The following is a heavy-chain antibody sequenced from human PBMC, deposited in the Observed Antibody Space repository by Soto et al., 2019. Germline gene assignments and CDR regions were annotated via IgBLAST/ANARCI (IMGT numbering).Heavy chain of an antibody. V-gene: IGHV4-4*07. Sequence: QVQLQESGPGLVKPSETLSLTCSVSDGSISSYYWSCIRQPAGKRLEWIGRMEGSGSTTYNPSLKSRVTMSVDPSKNQFALNLSSVTAADTAVYYCARDGEGYCSGGSCSAENWFDPWGQGILVTVSS. CDR3: ARDGEGYCSGGSCSAENWFDP. J-gene: IGHJ5*02. CDR1: DGSISSYY. D-gene: IGHD2-15*01. CDR2: MEGSGST.